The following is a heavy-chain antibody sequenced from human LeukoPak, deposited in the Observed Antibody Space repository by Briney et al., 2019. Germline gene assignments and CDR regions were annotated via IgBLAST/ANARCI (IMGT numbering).Heavy chain of an antibody. CDR2: ISAYNGNT. CDR1: GYTFTSYG. V-gene: IGHV1-18*04. CDR3: ARGYDQLLLVAFDI. D-gene: IGHD2-2*01. Sequence: ASVKVSCKASGYTFTSYGISWVRQAPGQGLEWMGWISAYNGNTNYAQKLQGRVTKTTDTSTSTAYMELRSLRSDDTAVYYCARGYDQLLLVAFDIWGQGTMVTVSS. J-gene: IGHJ3*02.